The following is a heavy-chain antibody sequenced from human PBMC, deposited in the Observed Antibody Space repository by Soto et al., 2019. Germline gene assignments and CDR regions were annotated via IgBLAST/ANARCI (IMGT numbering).Heavy chain of an antibody. D-gene: IGHD6-19*01. CDR2: INHSGST. Sequence: LSLTCAVYGGSFSGYYWSWIRQPPGKGLEWIGEINHSGSTNYNPSLKSRVTISVDTSKNQFSLKLSSVTAADTAVYYCARVKVQWLVRYFQHWGQGTLVTVSS. J-gene: IGHJ1*01. V-gene: IGHV4-34*01. CDR3: ARVKVQWLVRYFQH. CDR1: GGSFSGYY.